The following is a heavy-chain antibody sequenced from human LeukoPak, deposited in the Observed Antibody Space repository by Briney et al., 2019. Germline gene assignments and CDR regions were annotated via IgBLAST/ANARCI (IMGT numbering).Heavy chain of an antibody. CDR1: GYSFTNYW. Sequence: GESLKISCQGSGYSFTNYWIGWVRQMPGKGLEWMGIIYPGDSDTRYSPSFQGQVTISADESISTAYVQWSSLKASDTAMYYCARLGTIAALTYFDYWGQGTLVTVSS. CDR2: IYPGDSDT. D-gene: IGHD6-6*01. J-gene: IGHJ4*02. CDR3: ARLGTIAALTYFDY. V-gene: IGHV5-51*01.